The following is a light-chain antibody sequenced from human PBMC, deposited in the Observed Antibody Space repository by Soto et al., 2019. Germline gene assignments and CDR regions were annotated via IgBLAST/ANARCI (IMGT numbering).Light chain of an antibody. Sequence: QSALTQPASVSGSPGQSITISCTATSSDVDSYKYVSWYQHHPGKAPKVMIYEVSHRPSGVSDRFSGSKSGNTASLTISGLQAEDEADYYCCSYAGSYTFVFGGGTKVTVL. V-gene: IGLV2-14*01. CDR1: SSDVDSYKY. J-gene: IGLJ2*01. CDR3: CSYAGSYTFV. CDR2: EVS.